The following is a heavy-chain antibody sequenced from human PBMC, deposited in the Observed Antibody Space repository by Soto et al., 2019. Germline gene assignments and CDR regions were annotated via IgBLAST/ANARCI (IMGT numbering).Heavy chain of an antibody. V-gene: IGHV3-23*01. CDR3: AKLCMSGGSCYAPNRPIDFDY. Sequence: GGSLRLSCAASGFTFSSYAMSWVRQAPGKGLEWVSAISGSGGSTYYADSVKGRFTISRDNSKNTLYLQMNSLRAEDTAVYYCAKLCMSGGSCYAPNRPIDFDYWGQGTLVTVSS. CDR1: GFTFSSYA. CDR2: ISGSGGST. D-gene: IGHD2-15*01. J-gene: IGHJ4*02.